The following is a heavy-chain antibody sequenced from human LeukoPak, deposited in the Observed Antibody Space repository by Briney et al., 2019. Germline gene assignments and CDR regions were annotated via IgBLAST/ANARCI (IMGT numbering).Heavy chain of an antibody. CDR3: VKGGGNVRRYFEY. J-gene: IGHJ4*02. CDR1: GFTFSSYA. CDR2: ISVNGGTT. V-gene: IGHV3-23*01. D-gene: IGHD4-23*01. Sequence: GGSLRLSCAASGFTFSSYAMTWVRQAPGKVLEWVSSISVNGGTTYYADSVKGRFTISRDSSKNTLYLQMNSLRAEDTAVYYCVKGGGNVRRYFEYWGQGTLVTVSS.